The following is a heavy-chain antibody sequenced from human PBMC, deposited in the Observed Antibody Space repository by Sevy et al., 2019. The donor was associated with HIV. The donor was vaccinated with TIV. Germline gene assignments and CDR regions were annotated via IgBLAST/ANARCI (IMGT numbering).Heavy chain of an antibody. Sequence: GGFLRLSCAASGFTFSSYSMNWVRQAPGKGLEWVSSISSSSSYIYYADSVKGRFTISRDNAKNSLYLQMNSLRAEDTAVYYCASPQVVGLVYYFDYWGQGTLVTVSS. CDR3: ASPQVVGLVYYFDY. CDR1: GFTFSSYS. V-gene: IGHV3-21*01. D-gene: IGHD6-6*01. J-gene: IGHJ4*02. CDR2: ISSSSSYI.